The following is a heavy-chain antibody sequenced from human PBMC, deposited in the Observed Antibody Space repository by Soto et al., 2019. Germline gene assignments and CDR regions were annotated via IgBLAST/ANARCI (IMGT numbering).Heavy chain of an antibody. Sequence: GGSLRLSCEASGFTFSSYGMHWVRQAPGKGLEWVAVIWYDGSNKYYADSVKGRFTISRDNSKNTLYLQMNSLRAEDTAVYYCARDVFTTSHDDYFDCWGQGTLVTVSS. CDR1: GFTFSSYG. J-gene: IGHJ4*02. V-gene: IGHV3-33*01. CDR3: ARDVFTTSHDDYFDC. D-gene: IGHD2-2*01. CDR2: IWYDGSNK.